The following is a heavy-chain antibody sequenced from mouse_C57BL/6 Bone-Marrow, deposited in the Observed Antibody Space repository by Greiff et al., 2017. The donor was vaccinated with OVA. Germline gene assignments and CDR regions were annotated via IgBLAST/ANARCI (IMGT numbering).Heavy chain of an antibody. V-gene: IGHV1-69*01. Sequence: VQLQQPGAELVMPGASVKLSCKASGYTFTSYWMHWVKQRPGQGLEWIGEIDPSDSYTNYNQKFKGKSTLTVDKSNSTAYMQLSSLTSEDSAVYYCARESLYYYGSSPFAYWGQGTLVTVSA. D-gene: IGHD1-1*01. CDR3: ARESLYYYGSSPFAY. CDR2: IDPSDSYT. J-gene: IGHJ3*01. CDR1: GYTFTSYW.